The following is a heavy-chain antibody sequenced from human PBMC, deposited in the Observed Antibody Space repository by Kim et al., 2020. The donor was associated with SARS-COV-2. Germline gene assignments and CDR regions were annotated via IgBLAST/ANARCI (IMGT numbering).Heavy chain of an antibody. J-gene: IGHJ2*01. Sequence: SETLSLTCSLSGGSLGTSYWSWVRQPPEKGLEWIGYIDYSGDARYSPSLKSRVTISADRTNNQLSLSLTSVTAADTSIYYCARAGDDGDYLDLWGHGTLVTVSS. D-gene: IGHD4-17*01. V-gene: IGHV4-59*13. CDR3: ARAGDDGDYLDL. CDR2: IDYSGDA. CDR1: GGSLGTSY.